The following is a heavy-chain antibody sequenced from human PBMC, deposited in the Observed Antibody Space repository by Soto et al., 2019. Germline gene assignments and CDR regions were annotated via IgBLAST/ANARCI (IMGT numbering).Heavy chain of an antibody. V-gene: IGHV1-69*01. D-gene: IGHD5-12*01. J-gene: IGHJ4*02. CDR2: IIPVFGTT. CDR3: ARENGVAVATILYYFDY. Sequence: QVHLVQSGAEVKKAGSSVKVSCKAPGGTFKNNGISWVRQAPGQGLEWMGGIIPVFGTTNYAQKFQGRLTINADDFTSKVYMELRRLRYEDTAVYYCARENGVAVATILYYFDYWGPGTLVTVSS. CDR1: GGTFKNNG.